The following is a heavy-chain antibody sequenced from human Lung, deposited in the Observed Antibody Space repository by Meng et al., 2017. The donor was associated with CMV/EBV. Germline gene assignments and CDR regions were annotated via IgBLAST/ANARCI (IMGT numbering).Heavy chain of an antibody. CDR3: ARQLDTRTWDNWFDP. J-gene: IGHJ5*02. Sequence: GGSLRLSCQGSGYSFTSYWIACVRQMPGKGLEWMGIIYPGDSDTTYSPSFQGQVTISADNSISTTYLQWNSLRASDTAMYYCARQLDTRTWDNWFDPWGQGTLVTVSS. D-gene: IGHD2-2*01. CDR2: IYPGDSDT. V-gene: IGHV5-51*01. CDR1: GYSFTSYW.